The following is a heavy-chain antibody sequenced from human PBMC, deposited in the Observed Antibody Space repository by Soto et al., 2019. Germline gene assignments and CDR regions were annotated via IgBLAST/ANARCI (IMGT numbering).Heavy chain of an antibody. D-gene: IGHD3-22*01. J-gene: IGHJ1*01. CDR2: IYSGGST. CDR3: ARDRVESGYPEYFQH. CDR1: GFTVSSNY. V-gene: IGHV3-53*01. Sequence: EVQLVESGGGLIQPGGYLRFSCAASGFTVSSNYMSWVRQAPGKGLEWVSVIYSGGSTYYADSVKGRFTISRDNSKNTLYLQMNSLRAEDTAVYYCARDRVESGYPEYFQHWGQGTLVTVSS.